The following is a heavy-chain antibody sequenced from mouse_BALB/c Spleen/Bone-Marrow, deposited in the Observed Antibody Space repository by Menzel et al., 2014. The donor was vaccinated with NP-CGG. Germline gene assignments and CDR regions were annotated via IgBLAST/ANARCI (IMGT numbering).Heavy chain of an antibody. CDR1: GIDFXRYW. CDR2: TNPDSSTI. CDR3: AIPDYYGYLNY. V-gene: IGHV4-1*02. Sequence: EVQVVESGGGLVQPGGSLKLSCAASGIDFXRYWMSWVRQAPGKGLEWIGETNPDSSTINYTPSLKDKFIISRDNAKNTLYLRLNKVRSEDTARYYGAIPDYYGYLNYWGQGTTLTVSS. J-gene: IGHJ2*01. D-gene: IGHD1-1*01.